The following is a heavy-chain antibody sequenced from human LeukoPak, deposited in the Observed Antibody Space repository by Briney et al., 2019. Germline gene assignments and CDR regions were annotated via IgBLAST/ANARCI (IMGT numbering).Heavy chain of an antibody. CDR3: AREYDYVWGSYRSGFDP. Sequence: RASETLSLTCTVSGGSISSYYWSWIRQPPGKGLEWIGYIYYSGSTNYNPSLKSRVTISVDTSKHQFSLTLSSVTAADTAVYYCAREYDYVWGSYRSGFDPWGQGTLVTVSS. CDR1: GGSISSYY. J-gene: IGHJ5*02. V-gene: IGHV4-59*01. CDR2: IYYSGST. D-gene: IGHD3-16*02.